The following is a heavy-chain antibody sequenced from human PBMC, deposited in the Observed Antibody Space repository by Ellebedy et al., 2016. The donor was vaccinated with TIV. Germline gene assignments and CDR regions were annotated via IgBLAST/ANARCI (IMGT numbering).Heavy chain of an antibody. D-gene: IGHD4-17*01. CDR2: IYQDGSKQ. Sequence: GESLKISCVASGFSFRSYWMSWVRQAPGKGLEWVANIYQDGSKQYYVDSVKGRFTISRDKANKSLFLQMNSLRGEDTAVYYCARRGSYGDYAVQVNSWFDCWGRGTLVTVSS. V-gene: IGHV3-7*01. CDR1: GFSFRSYW. J-gene: IGHJ5*01. CDR3: ARRGSYGDYAVQVNSWFDC.